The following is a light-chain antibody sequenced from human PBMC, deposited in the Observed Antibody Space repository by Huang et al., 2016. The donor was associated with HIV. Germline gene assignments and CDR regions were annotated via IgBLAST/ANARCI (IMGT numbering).Light chain of an antibody. CDR2: GAS. CDR1: KNIKKY. J-gene: IGKJ3*01. Sequence: DIQMTQSPSSLSASVGVRVTITCPASKNIKKYLNWYQQKPRKAPKRLMYGASSLQSGVPSRFSGSGAGTDFTLTISSLQVEDFATYYCQQTYSTLLFTFGPGTKVHI. V-gene: IGKV1-39*01. CDR3: QQTYSTLLFT.